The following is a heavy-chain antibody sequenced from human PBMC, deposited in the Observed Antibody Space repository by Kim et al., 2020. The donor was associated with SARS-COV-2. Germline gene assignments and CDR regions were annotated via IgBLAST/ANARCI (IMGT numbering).Heavy chain of an antibody. CDR3: ARGGYGDFSAYAFDV. J-gene: IGHJ3*01. CDR2: ISSNSSNI. D-gene: IGHD4-17*01. Sequence: GGSLRLSCAASGFTFSSYSMTWVRQAPGKGLEWVSYISSNSSNIYYADSVKGRFTISRDNAKNSLYLQMNSLRAEDTAVYYCARGGYGDFSAYAFDVWG. V-gene: IGHV3-48*01. CDR1: GFTFSSYS.